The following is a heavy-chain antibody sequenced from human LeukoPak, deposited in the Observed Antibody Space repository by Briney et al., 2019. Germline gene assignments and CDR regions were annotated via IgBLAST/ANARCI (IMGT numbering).Heavy chain of an antibody. CDR3: ARCRSSGWRAPRYYFDY. Sequence: PSETLSLTCTVSGGSISSSSYYWGWIRQPPGKGLEWIGSIYYSGSTYYNPSLKSRVTISVRTSKNQFSLKLSSVTAADTAVYYCARCRSSGWRAPRYYFDYWGQGTLVTVSS. CDR1: GGSISSSSYY. V-gene: IGHV4-39*07. CDR2: IYYSGST. D-gene: IGHD6-19*01. J-gene: IGHJ4*02.